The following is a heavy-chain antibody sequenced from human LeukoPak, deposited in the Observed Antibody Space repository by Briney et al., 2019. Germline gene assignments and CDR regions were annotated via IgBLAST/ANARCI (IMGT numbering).Heavy chain of an antibody. J-gene: IGHJ5*02. CDR1: GGSISSSSYY. CDR3: ARQNLGAAAGTWFDP. V-gene: IGHV4-39*01. D-gene: IGHD6-13*01. CDR2: IYYSGST. Sequence: SETLSLTCTVSGGSISSSSYYWGWIRQPPGKGLEWIGSIYYSGSTYYNPSLKSRVTISVDTSKNQFSLKLSSVTAADTAVYYCARQNLGAAAGTWFDPWGQGTLVTVSS.